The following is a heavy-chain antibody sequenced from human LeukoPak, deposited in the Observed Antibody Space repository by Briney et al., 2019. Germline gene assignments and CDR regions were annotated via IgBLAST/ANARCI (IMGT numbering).Heavy chain of an antibody. CDR2: IIPIFGTA. J-gene: IGHJ3*02. CDR3: ARGSSRSPRDAFDI. CDR1: GGTFSSYA. Sequence: SVKVSCKASGGTFSSYAISWVRQAPGQGLEWMGGIIPIFGTANYAQKFQGRVTITADKSTSTLYMELSSLKSEDTAVYYCARGSSRSPRDAFDIWGQGTMVTVSS. V-gene: IGHV1-69*06.